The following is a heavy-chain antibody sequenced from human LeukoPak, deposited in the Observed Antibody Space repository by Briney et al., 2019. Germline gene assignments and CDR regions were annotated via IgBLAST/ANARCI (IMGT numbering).Heavy chain of an antibody. J-gene: IGHJ6*03. Sequence: TGGSLRLSCAASGFTFSSYAMRWVRQAPGKGLEWVSGISGSGGSTYYADSVKGRFTISRDNSKNTLYLQTNSLRAEDTAVYYCAKGRYSGSYYYYMDVWGKGTTVTVSS. V-gene: IGHV3-23*01. D-gene: IGHD1-26*01. CDR1: GFTFSSYA. CDR3: AKGRYSGSYYYYMDV. CDR2: ISGSGGST.